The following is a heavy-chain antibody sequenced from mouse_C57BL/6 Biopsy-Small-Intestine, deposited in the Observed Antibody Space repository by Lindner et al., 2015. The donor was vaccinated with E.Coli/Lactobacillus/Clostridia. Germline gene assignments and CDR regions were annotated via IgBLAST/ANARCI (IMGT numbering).Heavy chain of an antibody. Sequence: VQLQESGPELGEGLGRSVKISCKASGYSFTGYYMNWVKQSPEESLEWIGEINPSTGGTSYNQKFKGKATLTVDKYSSTAYMQLKSLTSEDSAVYYCARSYYDNLDYWGQGTTLTVSS. J-gene: IGHJ2*01. V-gene: IGHV1-42*01. D-gene: IGHD2-10*01. CDR3: ARSYYDNLDY. CDR2: INPSTGGT. CDR1: GYSFTGYY.